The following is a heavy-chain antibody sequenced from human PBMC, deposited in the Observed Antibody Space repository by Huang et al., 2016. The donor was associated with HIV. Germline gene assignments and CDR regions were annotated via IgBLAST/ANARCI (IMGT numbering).Heavy chain of an antibody. CDR1: SGSFSGYY. CDR2: INHSGSS. D-gene: IGHD2-8*01. V-gene: IGHV4-34*02. CDR3: ARGIGSNTNGSSWSFDF. Sequence: QVQLQQWGARLLKPSETLSLTCAVYSGSFSGYYWSWIRQTPGRGLDWIGEINHSGSSSYNPSLKRRVSISVDTSKRQFYLKLTSVTAADTALYYCARGIGSNTNGSSWSFDFWGQGTLVTVSS. J-gene: IGHJ4*02.